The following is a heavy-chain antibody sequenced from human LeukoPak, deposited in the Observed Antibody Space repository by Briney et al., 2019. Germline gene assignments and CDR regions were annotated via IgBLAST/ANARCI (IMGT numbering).Heavy chain of an antibody. V-gene: IGHV1-69*13. Sequence: SVKVSCKASGGTFSSYAISWVRQAPGQGLEWMGGIIPIFGTANYAQKFQGRVTITADESTSTAYMELSSLRSEDTAVYYCARGRSRGYCTNGVCYSLDYWGQGTLVTVSS. D-gene: IGHD2-8*01. CDR2: IIPIFGTA. CDR3: ARGRSRGYCTNGVCYSLDY. J-gene: IGHJ4*02. CDR1: GGTFSSYA.